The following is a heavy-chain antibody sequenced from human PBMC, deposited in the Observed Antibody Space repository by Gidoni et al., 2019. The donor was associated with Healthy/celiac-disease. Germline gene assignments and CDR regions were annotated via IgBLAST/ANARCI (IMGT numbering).Heavy chain of an antibody. CDR1: GGSISSSSYY. D-gene: IGHD6-13*01. CDR2: IYYSGST. V-gene: IGHV4-39*01. J-gene: IGHJ4*02. CDR3: ARRYRGRAGHFDY. Sequence: QLQLQESGPGLVKPSETLSLPCTVSGGSISSSSYYWGWIRQPPGKGLEWIGSIYYSGSTYYNPSLKSRVTISVDTSKNQFSLKLSSVTAADTAVYYCARRYRGRAGHFDYWGQGTLVTVSS.